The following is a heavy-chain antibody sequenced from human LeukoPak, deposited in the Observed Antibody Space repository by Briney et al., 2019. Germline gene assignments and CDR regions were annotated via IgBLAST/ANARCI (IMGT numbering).Heavy chain of an antibody. D-gene: IGHD6-19*01. CDR1: GFTFNPYA. V-gene: IGHV3-23*01. CDR2: IGGVGDRT. CDR3: AKASRQAAVASPLDY. J-gene: IGHJ4*02. Sequence: HPGGSLRLSCAASGFTFNPYAMSWVRQAPGKGLEWVGGIGGVGDRTHYADSVKGRFTISRDNSKDTLFLQMNSLKADDTAVYYCAKASRQAAVASPLDYWGQGSLVTVSS.